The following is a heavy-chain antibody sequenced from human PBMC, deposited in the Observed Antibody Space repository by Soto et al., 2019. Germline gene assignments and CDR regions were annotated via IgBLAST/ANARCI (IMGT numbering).Heavy chain of an antibody. V-gene: IGHV1-2*07. CDR2: INPNTGVT. J-gene: IGHJ5*02. D-gene: IGHD6-13*01. Sequence: DSVKVCCKASGYTLTGYYMHWVRQAPGQGLEWLGWINPNTGVTKYAHDFQGRVTMTRDTSISTTYMELSRLRSDDTAVYYCARGGYLLVNWFGPWGQGTLVTVSS. CDR1: GYTLTGYY. CDR3: ARGGYLLVNWFGP.